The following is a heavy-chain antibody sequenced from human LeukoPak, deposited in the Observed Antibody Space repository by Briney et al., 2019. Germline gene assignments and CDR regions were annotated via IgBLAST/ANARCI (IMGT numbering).Heavy chain of an antibody. CDR1: GFTFSSYG. V-gene: IGHV3-30*02. CDR2: IWYDGSNK. D-gene: IGHD2-15*01. J-gene: IGHJ3*02. CDR3: AKDKYCSGGSCYSGAFDI. Sequence: PGGSLRLSCAASGFTFSSYGMHWVRQAPGKGLEGVALIWYDGSNKYYADSVKGRFTISRDNSKNTLYLQMNSLRAEDTAVYYCAKDKYCSGGSCYSGAFDIWGQGTMVTVSS.